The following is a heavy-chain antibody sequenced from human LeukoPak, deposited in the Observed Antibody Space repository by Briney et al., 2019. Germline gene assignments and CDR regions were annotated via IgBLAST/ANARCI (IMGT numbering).Heavy chain of an antibody. D-gene: IGHD2-2*01. J-gene: IGHJ3*02. Sequence: ASVKVSRKASGYTFTGYYMHWVRQAPGQGLEWMGWINPNSGGTNYAQMFQGGTTMTRDTSISSAYMERTMLTSDNTAVYYCASFRRIVVVPAATYRKTSDAFDIWGKGTMVTVSS. CDR3: ASFRRIVVVPAATYRKTSDAFDI. CDR1: GYTFTGYY. V-gene: IGHV1-2*02. CDR2: INPNSGGT.